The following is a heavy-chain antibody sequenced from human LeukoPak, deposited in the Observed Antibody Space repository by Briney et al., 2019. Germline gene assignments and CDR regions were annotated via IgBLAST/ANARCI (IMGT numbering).Heavy chain of an antibody. CDR1: GFTFSSYE. J-gene: IGHJ4*02. Sequence: GGSLRLSCAASGFTFSSYEMSWVRQAPGKGLEWGSYISSSGSTIYYADSVKGRFTISRDNAKNSLYLQMNSLRTEDTAVYYCARAHVGATSVGFDYWGQGTLVTVSS. V-gene: IGHV3-48*03. D-gene: IGHD1-26*01. CDR3: ARAHVGATSVGFDY. CDR2: ISSSGSTI.